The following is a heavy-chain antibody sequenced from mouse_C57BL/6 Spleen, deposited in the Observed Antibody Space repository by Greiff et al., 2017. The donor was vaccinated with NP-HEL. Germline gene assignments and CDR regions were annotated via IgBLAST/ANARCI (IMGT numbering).Heavy chain of an antibody. Sequence: QVQLQQSGAELVKPGASVKISCKASGYAFSSYWMNWVKQRPGKGLEWIGQIYPGDGDTNYNGKFKGKATLTADKSSSTAYMQLSSLTSEDSAVYFCAREQGNDRAWFAYWGQGTLVTVSA. D-gene: IGHD2-12*01. CDR1: GYAFSSYW. CDR2: IYPGDGDT. J-gene: IGHJ3*01. V-gene: IGHV1-80*01. CDR3: AREQGNDRAWFAY.